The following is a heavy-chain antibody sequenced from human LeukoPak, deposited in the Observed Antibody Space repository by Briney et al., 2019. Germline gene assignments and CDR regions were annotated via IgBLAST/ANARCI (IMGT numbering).Heavy chain of an antibody. CDR1: GGSISSGDYY. Sequence: SETLSLTCTVSGGSISSGDYYWSWIRQPPGKGLEWIGYIYYSGSTYYNPSLKSRVTISVDTSKNQFSLKLSSVTAADTAVYYCARQAGTTMIVVVWAFDIWGQGTMVTVSS. D-gene: IGHD3-22*01. CDR3: ARQAGTTMIVVVWAFDI. V-gene: IGHV4-30-4*08. J-gene: IGHJ3*02. CDR2: IYYSGST.